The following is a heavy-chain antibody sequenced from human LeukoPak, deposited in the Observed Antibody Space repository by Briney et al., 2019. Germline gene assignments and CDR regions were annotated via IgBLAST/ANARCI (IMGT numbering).Heavy chain of an antibody. Sequence: SGTLSLTCAVSGGSISSSNWWSWVRQPPGKGLEWIGEIYHSGSTNYNPSLKNRVTISVDKSKNQFSLKLSSVTAADTAVYYCARESSRGGGSWGIDYWGQGTLVTVSS. D-gene: IGHD2-15*01. J-gene: IGHJ4*02. CDR1: GGSISSSNW. V-gene: IGHV4-4*02. CDR3: ARESSRGGGSWGIDY. CDR2: IYHSGST.